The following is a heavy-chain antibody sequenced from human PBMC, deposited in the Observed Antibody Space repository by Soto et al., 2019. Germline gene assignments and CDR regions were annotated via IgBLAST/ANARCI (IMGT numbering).Heavy chain of an antibody. V-gene: IGHV4-39*01. Sequence: QLQLQESGPGLVKPSETLSLTCTVSGGSISSSSYYWGWIRQPPGKGLEWIGSIYYSGSTYYNPSLKSRVTISVDTSKNQFSLKLSSVTAADTAVYYCARIDPGFSSWYYDYWGQGTLVTVSS. J-gene: IGHJ4*02. CDR3: ARIDPGFSSWYYDY. CDR2: IYYSGST. CDR1: GGSISSSSYY. D-gene: IGHD6-13*01.